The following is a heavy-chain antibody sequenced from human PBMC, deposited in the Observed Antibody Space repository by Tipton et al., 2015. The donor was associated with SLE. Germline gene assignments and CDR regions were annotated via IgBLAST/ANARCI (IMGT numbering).Heavy chain of an antibody. CDR3: ARDRVVGAEGGGYYLDY. CDR1: GFSFSSHA. Sequence: GSLRLSCAASGFSFSSHAISWVRQAPGKGLEWVSVTYRGGTSYYVDSVRGRFTSSRDDSKNTLFLQMDSLTPEDTAVYYCARDRVVGAEGGGYYLDYWGQGTLVTVPS. D-gene: IGHD2-15*01. CDR2: TYRGGTS. J-gene: IGHJ4*02. V-gene: IGHV3-23*03.